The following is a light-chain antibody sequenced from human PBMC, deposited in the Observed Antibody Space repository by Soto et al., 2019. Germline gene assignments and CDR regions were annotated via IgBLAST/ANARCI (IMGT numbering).Light chain of an antibody. CDR2: EVT. CDR3: SSHAGGTTFV. V-gene: IGLV2-23*02. CDR1: SSDVGSYNL. Sequence: QSALTQPASVSGSPGQSITISCTGTSSDVGSYNLVSWFQQYPGKVPKLLIYEVTKRPPGTSNRFSGSKSGNTASLTISGLQAEDEADYYCSSHAGGTTFVFGTGTKVTVL. J-gene: IGLJ1*01.